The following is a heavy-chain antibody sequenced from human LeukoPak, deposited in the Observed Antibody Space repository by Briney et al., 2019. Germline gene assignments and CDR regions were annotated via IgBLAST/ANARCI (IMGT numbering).Heavy chain of an antibody. J-gene: IGHJ4*02. CDR3: ARHPRDYYDSSGSLAIDY. CDR2: IYYSGST. Sequence: SETLSLTCTVSGGSTSSYYWSWIRQPPGKGLEWIGYIYYSGSTNYNPSLKSRVTISVDTSKNQFSLKLSSVTAADTAVYYCARHPRDYYDSSGSLAIDYWGQGTLVTVSS. CDR1: GGSTSSYY. D-gene: IGHD3-22*01. V-gene: IGHV4-59*08.